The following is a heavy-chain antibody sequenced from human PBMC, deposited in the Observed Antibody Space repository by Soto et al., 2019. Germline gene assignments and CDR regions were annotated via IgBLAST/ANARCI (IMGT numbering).Heavy chain of an antibody. CDR1: GYXFTSYL. CDR3: ARMDYYASSGDY. V-gene: IGHV5-51*01. D-gene: IGHD3-22*01. CDR2: IYPGYSDT. J-gene: IGHJ4*02. Sequence: EXLKIYCKCSGYXFTSYLLVWVRQMPGKGLELMGIIYPGYSDTRYSPSFKGQVTISADKSISTAYLQWSRLKASDTAMYYCARMDYYASSGDYWGQGTLVTVS.